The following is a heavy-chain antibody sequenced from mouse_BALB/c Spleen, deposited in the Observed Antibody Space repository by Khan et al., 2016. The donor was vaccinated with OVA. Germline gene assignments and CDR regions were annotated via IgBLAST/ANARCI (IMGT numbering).Heavy chain of an antibody. Sequence: EVQLQESGPGLVKPSQSLSLTCTVTGYSITRDYAWNWLRQFPGNKLEWMGYISYSGRTSYNTSLKSRISITRDTSKNQFFLQLNSVTTDDTATSYCARSVTISTVVATDFDYWGQGTTLTCSS. V-gene: IGHV3-2*02. CDR1: GYSITRDYA. J-gene: IGHJ2*01. D-gene: IGHD1-1*01. CDR2: ISYSGRT. CDR3: ARSVTISTVVATDFDY.